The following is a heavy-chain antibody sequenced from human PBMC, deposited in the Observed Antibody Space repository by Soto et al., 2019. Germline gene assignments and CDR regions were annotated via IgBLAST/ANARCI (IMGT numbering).Heavy chain of an antibody. CDR2: IYYSGST. CDR1: GGSISSSSYY. V-gene: IGHV4-39*01. CDR3: ATSGYGGTFDY. J-gene: IGHJ4*02. D-gene: IGHD2-15*01. Sequence: QLQLQESGPGLVKPSETLSLTCTVSGGSISSSSYYWGWIRQPPGKGLEWIGSIYYSGSTYYNPSLKSRVTISVDTSKNQFSLKMSSVTAADTAVYYCATSGYGGTFDYWGQGTLVTVSS.